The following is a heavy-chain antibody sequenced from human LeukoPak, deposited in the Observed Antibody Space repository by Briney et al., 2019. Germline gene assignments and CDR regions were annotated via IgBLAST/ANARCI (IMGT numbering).Heavy chain of an antibody. Sequence: GGSLRLSCTASGFTFGDYAMTWVRQAPGKGLEWVSAISGSGGSTYYADSVKGRFTISRDNSKNTLYLQMNSLRAEDTAVYYCAKEGYSSSQYYYFDYWGQGTLVTVSS. D-gene: IGHD6-13*01. V-gene: IGHV3-23*01. J-gene: IGHJ4*02. CDR2: ISGSGGST. CDR1: GFTFGDYA. CDR3: AKEGYSSSQYYYFDY.